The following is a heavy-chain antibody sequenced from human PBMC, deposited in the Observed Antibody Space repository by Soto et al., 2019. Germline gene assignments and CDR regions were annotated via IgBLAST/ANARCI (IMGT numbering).Heavy chain of an antibody. J-gene: IGHJ4*02. D-gene: IGHD3-10*01. CDR2: ISYDGSNK. CDR1: GFTFSSYA. V-gene: IGHV3-30-3*01. CDR3: ARSLYTPPNYYGSGSHIDY. Sequence: GGSLRLSCAASGFTFSSYAMHWVRQAPGKGLEWVAVISYDGSNKYYADSVKGRFTISRDNSKNTLYLQMNSLRAEDTAVYYCARSLYTPPNYYGSGSHIDYWGQGTLVTVSS.